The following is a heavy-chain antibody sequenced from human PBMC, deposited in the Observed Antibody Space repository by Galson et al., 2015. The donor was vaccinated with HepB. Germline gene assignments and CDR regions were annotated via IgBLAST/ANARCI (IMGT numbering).Heavy chain of an antibody. CDR1: GGTFSSYA. J-gene: IGHJ6*02. D-gene: IGHD3/OR15-3a*01. CDR3: ARVILGTYVSYYYYGMDV. Sequence: SVKVSCKASGGTFSSYAINWVRQAPGQGLEWMGGISPMFTTADYAEKFQGRVTITADESTSTAYMELSSLRFEDTAVYYCARVILGTYVSYYYYGMDVWGQGTTVTVSS. CDR2: ISPMFTTA. V-gene: IGHV1-69*13.